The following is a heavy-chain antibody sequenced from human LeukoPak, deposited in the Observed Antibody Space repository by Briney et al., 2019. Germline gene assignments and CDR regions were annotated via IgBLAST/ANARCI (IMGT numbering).Heavy chain of an antibody. J-gene: IGHJ3*02. Sequence: SVKVSCKASGGTFSSYAISWVRQAPGQGLEWMGGIIPIFGTANYAQKFQGRVTITADESTSTAYIELSSLRSEDTAVYYCARGSSITIFGVVIFPDAFDIWGQGTMVTVSS. CDR1: GGTFSSYA. CDR2: IIPIFGTA. V-gene: IGHV1-69*01. D-gene: IGHD3-3*01. CDR3: ARGSSITIFGVVIFPDAFDI.